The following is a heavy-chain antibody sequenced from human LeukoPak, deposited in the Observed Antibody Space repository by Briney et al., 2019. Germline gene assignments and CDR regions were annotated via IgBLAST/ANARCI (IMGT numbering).Heavy chain of an antibody. CDR1: GYTFTSYG. Sequence: ASVKVSCKASGYTFTSYGISWVRQAPGQGLEWMGWISAYNGNTNYAQKPQGRVTMTTDTSTSTAYMELRSLRSDDTAVYYCARYYYGSGSYFDYYYYGMDVWGQGTTVTVSS. CDR3: ARYYYGSGSYFDYYYYGMDV. V-gene: IGHV1-18*01. D-gene: IGHD3-10*01. J-gene: IGHJ6*02. CDR2: ISAYNGNT.